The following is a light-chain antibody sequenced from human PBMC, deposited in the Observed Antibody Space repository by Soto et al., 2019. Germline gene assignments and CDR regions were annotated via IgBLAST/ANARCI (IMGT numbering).Light chain of an antibody. CDR3: LQLYNFSWT. V-gene: IGKV1-6*01. J-gene: IGKJ1*01. Sequence: AIQLTQSPSSLSASVGDRVTISCRASQGIGNDLAWYQQKPGKAPRLLIFAASNLQSGVPSRFSGSGSGTDVTLTISRLQPEDFATYYCLQLYNFSWTFGQGTKGEIK. CDR1: QGIGND. CDR2: AAS.